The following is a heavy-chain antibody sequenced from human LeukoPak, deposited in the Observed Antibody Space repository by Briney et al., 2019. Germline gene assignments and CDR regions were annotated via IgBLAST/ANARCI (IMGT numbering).Heavy chain of an antibody. Sequence: SQTLSLTCTVSGGSISSGSYYWSRIRQPAGKGLEWIGRIYTSGSTNYNPSLKSRVTISVDTSKNQFSLKLSSVTAADTAVYYCARDHYDFWSGSFDYWGQGTLVTVSS. CDR2: IYTSGST. CDR3: ARDHYDFWSGSFDY. D-gene: IGHD3-3*01. CDR1: GGSISSGSYY. V-gene: IGHV4-61*02. J-gene: IGHJ4*02.